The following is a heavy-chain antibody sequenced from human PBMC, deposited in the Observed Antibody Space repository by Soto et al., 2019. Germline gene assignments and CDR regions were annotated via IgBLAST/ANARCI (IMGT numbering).Heavy chain of an antibody. Sequence: ASVKVSCKASGYTFTGYYMHWVRQAPGQGLEWMGWINPNSGGTNYAQKFQGWVTMTRDTSISTAYMELSRLRSDDTAVYYCARDWGSGGSPTPVDYWGQGTLVTVSS. CDR2: INPNSGGT. CDR1: GYTFTGYY. D-gene: IGHD3-16*01. V-gene: IGHV1-2*04. CDR3: ARDWGSGGSPTPVDY. J-gene: IGHJ4*02.